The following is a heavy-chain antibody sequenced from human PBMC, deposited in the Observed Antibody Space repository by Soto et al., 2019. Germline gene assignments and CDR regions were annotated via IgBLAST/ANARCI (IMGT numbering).Heavy chain of an antibody. D-gene: IGHD2-15*01. CDR2: IYYSGST. CDR3: ARGYCSGGSCQRVFDY. CDR1: GGSISSYY. V-gene: IGHV4-59*01. J-gene: IGHJ4*02. Sequence: TLSLTCTVSGGSISSYYWSWIRQPPGKGLEWIGYIYYSGSTNYNPSLKSRVTISVDTSKNQFSLKLSSVTAADTAVYYCARGYCSGGSCQRVFDYWGQGTLVTVS.